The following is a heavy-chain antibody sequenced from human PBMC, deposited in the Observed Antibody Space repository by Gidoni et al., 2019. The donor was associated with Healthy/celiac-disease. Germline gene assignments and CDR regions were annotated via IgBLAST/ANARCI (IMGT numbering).Heavy chain of an antibody. CDR1: GGSFSGYY. CDR2: INHSGST. CDR3: ASRTYTVTTEDWFDP. Sequence: QVQLQQWGAGLLKPSETLSLTCAVYGGSFSGYYCSWIRQPPGKGLEWIGEINHSGSTNYNPSLKRRVTISVDTSKNQFSLKLSSVTAADTAVYYCASRTYTVTTEDWFDPWGQGTLVTVSS. V-gene: IGHV4-34*01. D-gene: IGHD4-17*01. J-gene: IGHJ5*02.